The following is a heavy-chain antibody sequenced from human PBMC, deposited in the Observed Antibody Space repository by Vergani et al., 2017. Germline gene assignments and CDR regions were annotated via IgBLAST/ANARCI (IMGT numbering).Heavy chain of an antibody. CDR1: GGSISSYY. D-gene: IGHD3-3*01. V-gene: IGHV4-59*01. CDR3: ARGVPGDYDFWSGYKIYYYYMDV. J-gene: IGHJ6*03. CDR2: IYYSGST. Sequence: QVQLQESGPGLVKPSETLSLTCTVSGGSISSYYWSWIRQPPGKGLEWIGYIYYSGSTNYNPSLKSRVTISVDTSKNQFSLKLSSVTAADTAVYYCARGVPGDYDFWSGYKIYYYYMDVWGKGTTVTVSS.